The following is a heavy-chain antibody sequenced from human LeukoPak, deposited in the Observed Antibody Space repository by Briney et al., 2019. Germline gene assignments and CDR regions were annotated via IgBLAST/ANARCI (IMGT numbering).Heavy chain of an antibody. J-gene: IGHJ4*02. D-gene: IGHD3-22*01. CDR2: ISSSSSYI. V-gene: IGHV3-21*01. CDR1: GFTFSSYS. Sequence: GGSLRLSCAASGFTFSSYSMNWVRQAPGKGLEGASSISSSSSYIYYADSVNGRFTISRDNDKNSLYLQMNSLRAEDTAVYYCARARGSHYDSSGSFDYWGQGTLVAVSS. CDR3: ARARGSHYDSSGSFDY.